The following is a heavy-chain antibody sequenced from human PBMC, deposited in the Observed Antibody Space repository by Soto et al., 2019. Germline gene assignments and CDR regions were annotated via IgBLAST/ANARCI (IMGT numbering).Heavy chain of an antibody. CDR2: IWYDGSNK. Sequence: QVQLVESGGGVVQPGRSLRLYCAASGFTFSRYGMHWVRQAPGKGLEWVAVIWYDGSNKYYADSVKGRFTISRDNSKNTLYLQMNSLRAVDTAVYYCARVGYGDDYWGQGTLVTVSS. D-gene: IGHD5-12*01. J-gene: IGHJ4*02. CDR3: ARVGYGDDY. V-gene: IGHV3-33*01. CDR1: GFTFSRYG.